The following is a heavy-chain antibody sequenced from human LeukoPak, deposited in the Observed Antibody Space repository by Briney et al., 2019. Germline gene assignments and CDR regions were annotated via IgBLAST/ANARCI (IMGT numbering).Heavy chain of an antibody. CDR1: GFTFGSYG. J-gene: IGHJ4*02. D-gene: IGHD2-2*01. CDR3: AKEGNVVVPAFDY. CDR2: ISYDGSNK. Sequence: GGSLRLSCAASGFTFGSYGMHWVRQAPGKGLEWVAVISYDGSNKYYADSVKGRFTISRDNSKNTLYLQMNSLGAEDTAVYYCAKEGNVVVPAFDYWGQGTLVTVSS. V-gene: IGHV3-30*18.